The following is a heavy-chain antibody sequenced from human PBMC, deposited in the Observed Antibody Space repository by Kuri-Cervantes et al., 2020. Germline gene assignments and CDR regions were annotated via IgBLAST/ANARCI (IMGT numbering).Heavy chain of an antibody. CDR3: ASNRGLLY. CDR1: GFTFSSYA. D-gene: IGHD2-21*01. Sequence: GESLKISCAASGFTFSSYAMSWVRQAPGKGLEWVSAISGSGGSTYYADSVKGRFTISRDNSKSTLYLQMNSLGPEDTAVYYCASNRGLLYWGQGTLVTVSS. CDR2: ISGSGGST. V-gene: IGHV3-23*01. J-gene: IGHJ4*02.